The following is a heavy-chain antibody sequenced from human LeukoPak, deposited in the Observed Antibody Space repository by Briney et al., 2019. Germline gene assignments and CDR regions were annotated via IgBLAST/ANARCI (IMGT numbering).Heavy chain of an antibody. V-gene: IGHV4-59*08. CDR2: IYYSGST. Sequence: PSETLSLTCTVSGGSISSYYWSWIRQPPGKVLEWIGYIYYSGSTNYNPSLKSRVTISVDTSKNQFSLKLSSVTAADTAVYYCARRSIAVAGTFDYWDQGTLVTVSS. CDR1: GGSISSYY. J-gene: IGHJ4*02. CDR3: ARRSIAVAGTFDY. D-gene: IGHD6-19*01.